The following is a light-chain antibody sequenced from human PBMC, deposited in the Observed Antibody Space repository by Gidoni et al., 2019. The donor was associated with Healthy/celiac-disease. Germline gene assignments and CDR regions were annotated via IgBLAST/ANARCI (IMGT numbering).Light chain of an antibody. CDR2: GKN. Sequence: LSVALGQTVRITCQGDSLRSYYASWYQQKPGQAPVLVIYGKNNRPSGIPDRFSGSSSGNTASLTITGAQAEDEADYYCNSRDSSGNHVVFGGGTKLTVL. J-gene: IGLJ2*01. CDR1: SLRSYY. V-gene: IGLV3-19*01. CDR3: NSRDSSGNHVV.